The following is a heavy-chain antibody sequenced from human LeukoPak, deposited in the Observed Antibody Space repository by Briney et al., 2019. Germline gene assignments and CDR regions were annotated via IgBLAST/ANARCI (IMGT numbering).Heavy chain of an antibody. CDR1: GYTFTSYG. V-gene: IGHV1-18*01. Sequence: ASVKVSCKASGYTFTSYGISWVRQAPGQGLEWMGWISAYNGNTNYAQKLQGRVTMTTDTSTSTAYMELRSLRSDDTAVYYCASPSYGTAALGYYGMDAWGQGTTVTVSS. CDR3: ASPSYGTAALGYYGMDA. D-gene: IGHD5-18*01. J-gene: IGHJ6*02. CDR2: ISAYNGNT.